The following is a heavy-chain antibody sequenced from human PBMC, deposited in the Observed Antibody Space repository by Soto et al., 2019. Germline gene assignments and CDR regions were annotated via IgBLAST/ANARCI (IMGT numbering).Heavy chain of an antibody. CDR2: ISAHNGNT. D-gene: IGHD1-1*01. V-gene: IGHV1-18*01. Sequence: QVHLVQSGAEVKKPGASVKVSCKASGYTFTSYGITWVRQAPGQGLEWMGWISAHNGNTDYAQKLQGRDIVTRDTSTSTAYMELRNMISDDPAVYYCARGRYGDYWGQGALVTVSS. CDR1: GYTFTSYG. J-gene: IGHJ4*02. CDR3: ARGRYGDY.